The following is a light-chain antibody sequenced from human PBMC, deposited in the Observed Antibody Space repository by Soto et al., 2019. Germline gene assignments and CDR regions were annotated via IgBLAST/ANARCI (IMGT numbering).Light chain of an antibody. J-gene: IGKJ1*01. Sequence: DIVMTQSPDSLAVSLGERATINCKSSQSVLYSPNNKNYLAWYQQKPGQPPKLLVYWASTRESGVPDRFSGSGSETDFTLTINSLQAEDVAVYYCQQYINAPQTFGQGNKVELK. V-gene: IGKV4-1*01. CDR1: QSVLYSPNNKNY. CDR3: QQYINAPQT. CDR2: WAS.